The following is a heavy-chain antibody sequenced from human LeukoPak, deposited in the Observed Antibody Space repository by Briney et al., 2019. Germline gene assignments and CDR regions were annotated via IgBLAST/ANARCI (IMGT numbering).Heavy chain of an antibody. Sequence: GGSLRLSCAASGFTVSSNYMSWVRQAPGKGLEWVSVIYSDGSTYYADSVKGRFTISRDNSKNTLYLQMNSLRAEDTAVYYCARDLGYYYGSGSYYNGLDYWGQGTLVTVSS. V-gene: IGHV3-66*01. CDR3: ARDLGYYYGSGSYYNGLDY. D-gene: IGHD3-10*01. CDR2: IYSDGST. J-gene: IGHJ4*02. CDR1: GFTVSSNY.